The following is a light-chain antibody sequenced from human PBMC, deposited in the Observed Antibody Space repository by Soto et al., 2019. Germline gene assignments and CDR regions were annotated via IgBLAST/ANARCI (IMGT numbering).Light chain of an antibody. CDR2: DAS. Sequence: EIVLTQSPATLSLSPGERATLSCRASQSVSSYLAWYQQKPGQAPRLLIYDASNRATGIPARFSGSGSGTDFTPTISSLEPEDFAVYYCQQRSNWFLFTFGPGTKVDIK. CDR3: QQRSNWFLFT. J-gene: IGKJ3*01. V-gene: IGKV3-11*01. CDR1: QSVSSY.